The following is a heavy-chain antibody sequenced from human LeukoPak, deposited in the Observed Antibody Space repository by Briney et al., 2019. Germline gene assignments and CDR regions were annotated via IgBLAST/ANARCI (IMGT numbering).Heavy chain of an antibody. CDR2: IRYDGSNK. CDR3: AKDCYDSSGYPYFDY. V-gene: IGHV3-30*02. D-gene: IGHD3-22*01. CDR1: GFTFSSYG. J-gene: IGHJ4*02. Sequence: GGALRLSCAASGFTFSSYGMHWVRQAPGKGLEWVAFIRYDGSNKYYADSVKGRFTISRDNSKNTLYLQMNSLRAEDTAVYYCAKDCYDSSGYPYFDYWGQGTLVTVSS.